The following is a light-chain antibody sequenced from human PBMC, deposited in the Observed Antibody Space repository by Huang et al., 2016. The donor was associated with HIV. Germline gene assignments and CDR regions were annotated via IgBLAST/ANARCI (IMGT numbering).Light chain of an antibody. CDR2: TAS. CDR3: LQDYTYPWT. Sequence: AIQMTQSPASLSASVGDRVTITSRASQDIGNDLGWYQQRLGKAPKLLVSTASHLQSGVPARCTGSGSGTHFTLTISGLQPEDFATYYCLQDYTYPWTFGQGTKVEI. CDR1: QDIGND. V-gene: IGKV1-6*01. J-gene: IGKJ1*01.